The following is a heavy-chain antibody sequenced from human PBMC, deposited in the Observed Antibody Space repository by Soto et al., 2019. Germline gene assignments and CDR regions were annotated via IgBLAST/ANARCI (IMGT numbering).Heavy chain of an antibody. CDR3: AREPEFKSVDV. V-gene: IGHV3-21*01. CDR2: ISSSSSYI. Sequence: GGSLRLSCAASGFTFGSYSMNWVRKAPGKGLEWVSSISSSSSYIYYAGSVKGRFTISRDNAKNSLYLQMNSLRAEDTAVYYCAREPEFKSVDVWGQGTTVTVSS. J-gene: IGHJ6*02. CDR1: GFTFGSYS.